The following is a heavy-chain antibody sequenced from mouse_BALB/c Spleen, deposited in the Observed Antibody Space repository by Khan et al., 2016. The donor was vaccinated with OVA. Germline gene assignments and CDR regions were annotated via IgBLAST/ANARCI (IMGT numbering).Heavy chain of an antibody. Sequence: VQLQESGPGLVKPSQSLSLTCTVTGYSITSNYAWNWIRQFPGNKLEWMGYISYSGSTSHNPSLKSRISITRDTSKNQFFLQLNSVTTEDTATYYCARKNYYGYAVDYWGQGTSVTVSS. J-gene: IGHJ4*01. D-gene: IGHD1-1*01. CDR1: GYSITSNYA. CDR2: ISYSGST. V-gene: IGHV3-2*02. CDR3: ARKNYYGYAVDY.